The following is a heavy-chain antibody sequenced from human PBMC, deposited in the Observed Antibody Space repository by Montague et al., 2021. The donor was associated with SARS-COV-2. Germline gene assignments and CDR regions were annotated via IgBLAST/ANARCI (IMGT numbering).Heavy chain of an antibody. D-gene: IGHD6-19*01. CDR3: ARESGYSSGWRYYYVMDV. Sequence: SETLSLTCTVSSGSINNYYFTWIRQRARQGLEWVWRLYTSGSTTTNPSLKRRITLSIDTSKNQFSLNVTSVTVADTDIYYCARESGYSSGWRYYYVMDVWGQGTTVTVS. CDR1: SGSINNYY. CDR2: LYTSGST. J-gene: IGHJ6*02. V-gene: IGHV4-4*07.